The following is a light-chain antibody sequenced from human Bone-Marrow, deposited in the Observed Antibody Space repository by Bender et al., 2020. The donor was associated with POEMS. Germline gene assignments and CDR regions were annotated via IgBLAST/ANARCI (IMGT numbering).Light chain of an antibody. CDR1: SNDVRVYNL. Sequence: QSALTQPASVSGSPGQSITISCTGTSNDVRVYNLVSWYQQPPGKSPKLIIYEVTKRPSGVPDRFSGSKSGNTASLTISGLQADDEADYYCSSYTSRAAVDVVFGGGTSLTVL. J-gene: IGLJ2*01. CDR3: SSYTSRAAVDVV. V-gene: IGLV2-14*02. CDR2: EVT.